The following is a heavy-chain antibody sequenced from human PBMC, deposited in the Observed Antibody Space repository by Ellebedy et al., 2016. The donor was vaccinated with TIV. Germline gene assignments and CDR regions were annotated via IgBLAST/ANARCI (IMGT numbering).Heavy chain of an antibody. CDR3: ARVEPFYCSSTSCKNLGSDY. CDR2: ISSSSSYI. J-gene: IGHJ4*02. Sequence: GESLKISXAASGFTFNSYSMNWVRQAPGKGLEWVSSISSSSSYIYCADSVKGRFTISRDNAKNSLYLQMNSLRAEDTAVYYCARVEPFYCSSTSCKNLGSDYWGQGTLVTVSS. V-gene: IGHV3-21*01. CDR1: GFTFNSYS. D-gene: IGHD2-2*01.